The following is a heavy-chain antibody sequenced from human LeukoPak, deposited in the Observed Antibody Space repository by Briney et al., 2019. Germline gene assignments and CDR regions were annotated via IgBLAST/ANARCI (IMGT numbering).Heavy chain of an antibody. CDR2: IWYDGSNK. D-gene: IGHD3-9*01. Sequence: GGSLRLSCAASGFTFSSYGMHWVRQAPGQGLEWVAVIWYDGSNKYYAESVKGRFTISRDNSKNTLYLQMNSLRAEDTAVYYCARGVHYDILTGYHPDYYYYGMDVWGQGTTVTVSS. V-gene: IGHV3-33*01. CDR3: ARGVHYDILTGYHPDYYYYGMDV. J-gene: IGHJ6*02. CDR1: GFTFSSYG.